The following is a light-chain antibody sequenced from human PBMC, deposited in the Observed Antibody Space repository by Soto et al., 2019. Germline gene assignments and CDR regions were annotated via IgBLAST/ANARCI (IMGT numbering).Light chain of an antibody. J-gene: IGKJ5*01. Sequence: EFVLTQSPATLSVSPGERATLSCRASQSVGSYLAWYQQKPGQAPRLLIYHASTRATGIPARFSGSGSGTEFTLTISSLQSEDFAVYSCQQYNNWPSITFGQGTRLEIK. V-gene: IGKV3-15*01. CDR3: QQYNNWPSIT. CDR1: QSVGSY. CDR2: HAS.